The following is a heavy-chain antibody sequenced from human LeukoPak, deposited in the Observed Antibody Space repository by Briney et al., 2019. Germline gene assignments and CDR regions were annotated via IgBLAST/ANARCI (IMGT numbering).Heavy chain of an antibody. CDR3: ARGRRFGEFAGY. CDR2: INHSGST. V-gene: IGHV4-34*01. J-gene: IGHJ4*02. Sequence: SETLSLTCAVYGGSFSGYYWSWIRQPPGKGLEWIGEINHSGSTNYNPSLKSRVTTSVDTSKNQFSPKLSSVTAADTAVYYCARGRRFGEFAGYWGQGTLVTVSS. D-gene: IGHD3-10*01. CDR1: GGSFSGYY.